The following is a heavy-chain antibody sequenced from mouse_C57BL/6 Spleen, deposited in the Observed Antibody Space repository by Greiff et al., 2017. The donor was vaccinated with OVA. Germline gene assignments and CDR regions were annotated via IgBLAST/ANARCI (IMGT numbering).Heavy chain of an antibody. J-gene: IGHJ3*01. CDR1: GYTFTSYW. CDR2: IDPSDSYT. V-gene: IGHV1-59*01. CDR3: ARCRGEGAY. Sequence: QVQLQQPGAELVKPGTSVKLSCKASGYTFTSYWMNWVKQRPGQGLEWIGVIDPSDSYTNYNQKFKGKATLTVDKSSSTAYMQLSSLTSEDSAVYDCARCRGEGAYWGQGTPVTVSA.